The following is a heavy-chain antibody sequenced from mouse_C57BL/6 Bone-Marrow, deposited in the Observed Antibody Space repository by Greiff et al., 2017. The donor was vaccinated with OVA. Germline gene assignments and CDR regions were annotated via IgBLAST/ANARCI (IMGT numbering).Heavy chain of an antibody. CDR2: ISSGGSYT. V-gene: IGHV5-6*01. CDR1: GFTFSSYG. D-gene: IGHD1-1*01. CDR3: ARHYYYGSSSGFAY. Sequence: EVKVVESGGDLVKPGGSLKLSCASSGFTFSSYGMSWVRQTPDKRLEWVATISSGGSYTYYPDSVKGRFTISRDNAKNTLYLQMSSLKSEDTAMYYCARHYYYGSSSGFAYWGQGTLVTVSA. J-gene: IGHJ3*01.